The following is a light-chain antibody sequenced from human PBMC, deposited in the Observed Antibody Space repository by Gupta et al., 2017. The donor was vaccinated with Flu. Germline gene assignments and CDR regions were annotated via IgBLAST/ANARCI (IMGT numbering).Light chain of an antibody. Sequence: QAVTSSCTGTTSDGGSYHYVSWDQHHPLKAPKLIIYDGTKRPSGVPDRFSGSKSGYTASLTISGRQADDEGDYYCCSFAGNFYVFGTGTEVSVL. CDR2: DGT. CDR3: CSFAGNFYV. J-gene: IGLJ1*01. CDR1: TSDGGSYHY. V-gene: IGLV2-11*01.